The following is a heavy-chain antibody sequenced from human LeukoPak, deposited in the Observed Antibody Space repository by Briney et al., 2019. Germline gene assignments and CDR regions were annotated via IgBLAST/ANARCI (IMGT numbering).Heavy chain of an antibody. CDR1: GFTFSSYA. V-gene: IGHV3-23*01. CDR3: AKEPSAYSGSYLGWYFDL. D-gene: IGHD1-26*01. Sequence: GGFLRLSCAASGFTFSSYAMSWVRQAPGKGLEWVSAISGSGGSTYYADSVKGRFTISRDNSKNTLYLQMNSLRAEDTAVYYCAKEPSAYSGSYLGWYFDLWGRGTLVTVSS. CDR2: ISGSGGST. J-gene: IGHJ2*01.